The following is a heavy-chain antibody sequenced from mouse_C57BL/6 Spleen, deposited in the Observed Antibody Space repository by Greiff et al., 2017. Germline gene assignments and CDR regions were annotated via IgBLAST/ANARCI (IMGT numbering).Heavy chain of an antibody. CDR3: ARGRGYYDYDGWYFDV. CDR1: GFSLTSYA. CDR2: IWTGGGT. V-gene: IGHV2-9-1*01. J-gene: IGHJ1*03. Sequence: QVQLKQSGPGLVAPSQSLSITCTVSGFSLTSYAISWVRQPPGKGLEWLGVIWTGGGTNYNSALKSRLSISKDNSKSQVFLKMNSLQTDDTARYYCARGRGYYDYDGWYFDVWGTGTTLTVSS. D-gene: IGHD2-4*01.